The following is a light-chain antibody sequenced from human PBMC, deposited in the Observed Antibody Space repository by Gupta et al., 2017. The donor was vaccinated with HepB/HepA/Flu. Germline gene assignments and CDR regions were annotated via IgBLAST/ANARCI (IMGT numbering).Light chain of an antibody. V-gene: IGLV2-11*01. Sequence: QSALTQPRSVSGSPGQSVAVSCTGSSSDVGGYNYVSWYQQLPGKAPKLMIYDVNKRPSGVPDRFSGSKSGNTASLTISGLQAEDKSDYYCCSYAGSNTYVFGTGTTVTVL. CDR1: SSDVGGYNY. J-gene: IGLJ1*01. CDR3: CSYAGSNTYV. CDR2: DVN.